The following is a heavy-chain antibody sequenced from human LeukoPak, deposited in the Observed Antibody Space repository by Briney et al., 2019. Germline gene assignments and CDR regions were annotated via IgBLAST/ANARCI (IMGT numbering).Heavy chain of an antibody. D-gene: IGHD3-22*01. J-gene: IGHJ5*02. CDR1: GFTFSSYA. Sequence: GGSLRLSCAASGFTFSSYAMSWVRQAPGKGLEWVSAISGSGGSTYYADSVKGRFTISRDNSKNTLYLQMNSLRAEDTAVYYCAKDHKYYYDSSGYPNWFDPWGQGTLVTVSS. CDR2: ISGSGGST. CDR3: AKDHKYYYDSSGYPNWFDP. V-gene: IGHV3-23*01.